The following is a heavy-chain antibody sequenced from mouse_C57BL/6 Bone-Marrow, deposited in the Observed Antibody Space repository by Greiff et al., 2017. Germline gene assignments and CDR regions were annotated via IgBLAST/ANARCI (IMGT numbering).Heavy chain of an antibody. J-gene: IGHJ2*01. D-gene: IGHD1-3*01. Sequence: QVQLQQSGAELVRPGTSVKVSCKASGYAFTNYLIEWVKQRPGQGLEWIGVINPGSGGTNYNEKFKGKATLTADKSSSTAYMQLSSLTSEDSAVYFCARKGVADYWGPGTTLTVSS. V-gene: IGHV1-54*01. CDR2: INPGSGGT. CDR3: ARKGVADY. CDR1: GYAFTNYL.